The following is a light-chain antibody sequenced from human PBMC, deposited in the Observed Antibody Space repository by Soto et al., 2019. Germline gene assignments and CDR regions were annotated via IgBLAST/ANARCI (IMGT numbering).Light chain of an antibody. CDR2: AAS. CDR3: QQYNSRVFT. Sequence: DIPVTHSPTSLSASVGDRVTITRRASQNIDRDLNWYQQKPGKAPNLLIFAASSLQLGVPARFSGSGSGTDFTLTISSLQSDDFGIYYCQQYNSRVFTFGHGTKVEFK. CDR1: QNIDRD. J-gene: IGKJ3*01. V-gene: IGKV1-39*01.